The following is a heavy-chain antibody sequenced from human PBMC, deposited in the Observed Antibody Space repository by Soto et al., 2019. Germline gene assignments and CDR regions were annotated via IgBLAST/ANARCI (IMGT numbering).Heavy chain of an antibody. J-gene: IGHJ4*02. Sequence: QVQLVQSGAEGKKPGASVGVSCRASGYTFTSYDSNWVRQAAGQGLECMGWMNPKSGITGYAPEFQGRVTMTRDTSLSTAYMELSSLTFDDTAFYFCACGIDCTSGGWENTAWLNNWGQGTLVTVSS. CDR1: GYTFTSYD. CDR3: ACGIDCTSGGWENTAWLNN. V-gene: IGHV1-8*01. CDR2: MNPKSGIT. D-gene: IGHD2-8*01.